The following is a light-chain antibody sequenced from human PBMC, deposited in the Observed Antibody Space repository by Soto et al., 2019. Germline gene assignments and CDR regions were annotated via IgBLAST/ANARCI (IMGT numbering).Light chain of an antibody. Sequence: DIVMTQSPLSLPVTPGEPASISCRSSQSLLYRNGYNYLDWYMQKPGQSPPLLISLGSNRASGVADRSSGSGSGTDSTLKISRVEAEDAEVSYSMQALETPYPFGQGTNLEIK. V-gene: IGKV2-28*01. CDR3: MQALETPYP. J-gene: IGKJ2*01. CDR2: LGS. CDR1: QSLLYRNGYNY.